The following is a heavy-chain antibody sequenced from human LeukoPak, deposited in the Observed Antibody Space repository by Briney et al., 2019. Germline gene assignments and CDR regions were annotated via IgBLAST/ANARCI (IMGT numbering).Heavy chain of an antibody. CDR3: ARGRGMAAASTSEYFQD. J-gene: IGHJ1*01. CDR2: INSDGTTT. V-gene: IGHV3-74*03. D-gene: IGHD6-13*01. Sequence: GGSLRLSCAASGFTFSNYWMHWVRQAPGKGLVWVSRINSDGTTTEYADSVKGRFTISRDNSKNSLYLQMNSLRAEDTAVYYCARGRGMAAASTSEYFQDWGQGTLVTVSS. CDR1: GFTFSNYW.